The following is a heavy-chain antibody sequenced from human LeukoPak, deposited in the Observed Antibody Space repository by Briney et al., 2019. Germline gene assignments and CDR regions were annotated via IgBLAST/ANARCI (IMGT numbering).Heavy chain of an antibody. CDR1: GVTFSSYA. CDR3: ARVGGDSSGWYRYGMDV. Sequence: SVKVSCKASGVTFSSYAISWVRQAPGQGLEWMGGIIPMFGTTNYAQKFQGRVTITADESTSTAYVELRSLRSDDTAVYYCARVGGDSSGWYRYGMDVWGQGATVTVSS. V-gene: IGHV1-69*13. CDR2: IIPMFGTT. D-gene: IGHD6-19*01. J-gene: IGHJ6*02.